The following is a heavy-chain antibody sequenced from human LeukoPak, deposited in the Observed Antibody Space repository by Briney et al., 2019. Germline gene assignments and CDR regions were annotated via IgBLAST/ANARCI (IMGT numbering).Heavy chain of an antibody. Sequence: GRSLRLSCADSGLTFEDYAMHWVRQAPGKGLVWVSRIHNDGSATNYADSVKGRFTISRDNAKNMLYLQMNSLRVEDTAVYFCASTARQSYFDYWGQGILVTVSS. V-gene: IGHV3-74*01. CDR1: GLTFEDYA. CDR2: IHNDGSAT. CDR3: ASTARQSYFDY. J-gene: IGHJ4*02.